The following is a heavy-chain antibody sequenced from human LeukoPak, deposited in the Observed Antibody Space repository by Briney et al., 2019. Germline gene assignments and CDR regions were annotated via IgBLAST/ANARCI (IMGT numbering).Heavy chain of an antibody. V-gene: IGHV4-4*07. CDR3: ARVSLVRGAPDYYLDY. D-gene: IGHD3-10*01. CDR1: GDSISNYY. J-gene: IGHJ4*02. Sequence: PSETLSLTCTVSGDSISNYYWSWIRQPAGKGLEWIGRIYTSGSTNYNPSLKSRVTMSVDTSKNQFSLKLSSVTAADTAVYYCARVSLVRGAPDYYLDYWGQGTLVTVSS. CDR2: IYTSGST.